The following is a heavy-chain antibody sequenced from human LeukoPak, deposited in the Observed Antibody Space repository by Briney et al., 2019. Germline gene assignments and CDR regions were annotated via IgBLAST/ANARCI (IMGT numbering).Heavy chain of an antibody. V-gene: IGHV3-15*07. CDR1: GFTFSNAW. J-gene: IGHJ5*02. CDR2: IRSNSDGGTI. Sequence: PGGSLGLSCATSGFTFSNAWMNWVRQAPGKGLEWVGRIRSNSDGGTIDYAAPVKGRFTLSRDVSKTTLYLQMNSLQTEDTAVYYCATDFYDSTWGQGTLVTVSS. CDR3: ATDFYDST. D-gene: IGHD3-22*01.